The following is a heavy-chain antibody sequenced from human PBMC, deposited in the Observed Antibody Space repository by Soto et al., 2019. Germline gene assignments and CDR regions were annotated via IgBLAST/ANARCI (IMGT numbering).Heavy chain of an antibody. D-gene: IGHD6-19*01. CDR1: GFSLSGYL. V-gene: IGHV3-7*01. CDR2: IKQDGSER. J-gene: IGHJ4*02. CDR3: ARSSGWLHDY. Sequence: GGSLRLSCAASGFSLSGYLMNWVRQAPGRGLEWVAIIKQDGSERYYVDSVKGRFTISRDNAKNSLYLQMSSLRVEDTALYYCARSSGWLHDYWGQGTLVTVS.